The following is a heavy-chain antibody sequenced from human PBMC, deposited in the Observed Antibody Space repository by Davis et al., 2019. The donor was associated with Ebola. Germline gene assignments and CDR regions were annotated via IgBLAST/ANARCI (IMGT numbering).Heavy chain of an antibody. CDR2: INHSGST. Sequence: MPSETLSLTCTVSGGSISSSSYYWGWIRQPPGKGLEWIGEINHSGSTNYNPSLKSRVTISVDTSKNQFSLKLSSVTAADTAVYYCARHKGRVRYYGMDVWGQGTTVTVSS. V-gene: IGHV4-39*07. CDR1: GGSISSSSYY. J-gene: IGHJ6*02. CDR3: ARHKGRVRYYGMDV.